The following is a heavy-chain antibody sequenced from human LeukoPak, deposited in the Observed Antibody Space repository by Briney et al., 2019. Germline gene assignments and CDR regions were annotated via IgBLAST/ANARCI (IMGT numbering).Heavy chain of an antibody. Sequence: SETLSLTCTVSVGSISSDSYYWGWIRQPPGKGLEWIGSVFYSGRTYYNPSLKSRVTMSVDTSKNQFSLKLSSVTAADTAVYYCAXTIYYFDXEGLRXPYXFDFWGXXTXVXVSS. D-gene: IGHD3-9*01. CDR1: VGSISSDSYY. J-gene: IGHJ4*01. V-gene: IGHV4-39*01. CDR3: AXTIYYFDXEGLRXPYXFDF. CDR2: VFYSGRT.